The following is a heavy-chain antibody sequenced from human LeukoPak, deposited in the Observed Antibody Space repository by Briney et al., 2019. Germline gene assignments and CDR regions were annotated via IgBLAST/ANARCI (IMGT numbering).Heavy chain of an antibody. CDR2: IIPIFGTT. Sequence: SVKVSCKASGGTFSSYAISWVRQAPGQGLEWMGGIIPIFGTTNYAQKFLGRVTIIADESTSTAYMDLSSLRSEDTAVYYCASPRLMGIAAAGGSFDQWGQGTLVTVSS. V-gene: IGHV1-69*13. J-gene: IGHJ4*02. CDR3: ASPRLMGIAAAGGSFDQ. D-gene: IGHD6-13*01. CDR1: GGTFSSYA.